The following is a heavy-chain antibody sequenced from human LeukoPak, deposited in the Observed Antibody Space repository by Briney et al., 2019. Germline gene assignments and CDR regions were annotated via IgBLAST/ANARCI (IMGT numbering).Heavy chain of an antibody. D-gene: IGHD5-18*01. CDR3: ARGLRLGGVRIRYSYGRLYYFDY. J-gene: IGHJ4*02. CDR1: GYTFTSYD. V-gene: IGHV1-8*01. Sequence: ASVKVSCKASGYTFTSYDINWVRQATGQGLEWMGWMNPNSGNTGYAQKFQGRVTMTRNTSISTAYMELSSLRSEDTAVYYCARGLRLGGVRIRYSYGRLYYFDYWGQGTLVTVSS. CDR2: MNPNSGNT.